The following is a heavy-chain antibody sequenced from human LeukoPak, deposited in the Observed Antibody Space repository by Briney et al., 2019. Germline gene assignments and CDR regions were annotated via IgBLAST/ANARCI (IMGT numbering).Heavy chain of an antibody. V-gene: IGHV3-23*01. CDR2: ISGSGGST. D-gene: IGHD5/OR15-5a*01. CDR1: GFTFSSYA. Sequence: PGGFLRLSCAASGFTFSSYAMSWVRQAPGKGLEWVSAISGSGGSTYYADSVKGRFTISRDNSKNTLYLQMNSLRAEDTAVYYCAKAMSYYYYYYGMDVWGQGTTVTVSS. J-gene: IGHJ6*02. CDR3: AKAMSYYYYYYGMDV.